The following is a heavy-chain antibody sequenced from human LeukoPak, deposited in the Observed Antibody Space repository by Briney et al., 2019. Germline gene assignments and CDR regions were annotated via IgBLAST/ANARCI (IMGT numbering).Heavy chain of an antibody. CDR3: ARGRYSSGWYKENWFDP. CDR1: GYTFTSCD. CDR2: MNPNSGNT. J-gene: IGHJ5*02. Sequence: ASVKVSCKASGYTFTSCDINWVRQATGQGLEWMGWMNPNSGNTGYAQKFQGRVTMTRNTSISTAYMELSSLRSEDTAVYYCARGRYSSGWYKENWFDPWGQGTLVTVSS. V-gene: IGHV1-8*01. D-gene: IGHD6-19*01.